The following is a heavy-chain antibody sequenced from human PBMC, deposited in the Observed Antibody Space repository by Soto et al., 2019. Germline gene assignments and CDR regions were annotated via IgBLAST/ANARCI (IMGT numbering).Heavy chain of an antibody. D-gene: IGHD2-2*01. J-gene: IGHJ4*02. CDR3: ARDRDLAVPAAVIYFDS. Sequence: LRLSCAASGFSISDYWMSWVRQAPGKGLEWVANIKRDGSEKYYVDSVKGRFTISRDNAKNSLYLQMNSLRADDTAVYYCARDRDLAVPAAVIYFDSWGQGTLVTVSS. CDR1: GFSISDYW. CDR2: IKRDGSEK. V-gene: IGHV3-7*01.